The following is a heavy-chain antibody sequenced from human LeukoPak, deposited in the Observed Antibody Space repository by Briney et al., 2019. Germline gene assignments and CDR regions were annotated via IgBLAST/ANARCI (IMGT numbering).Heavy chain of an antibody. J-gene: IGHJ4*02. CDR2: IYPSDSDT. Sequence: GESLKISCKGSGYSFTSYWIAWVRQMPGKGPEWMGIIYPSDSDTRYSPSFQGQVTISADKSITTAYLQWSSLEASDTAMYYCARRGYCSGGDCFSAPFDYWGQGTLVTVSS. CDR3: ARRGYCSGGDCFSAPFDY. D-gene: IGHD2-15*01. CDR1: GYSFTSYW. V-gene: IGHV5-51*01.